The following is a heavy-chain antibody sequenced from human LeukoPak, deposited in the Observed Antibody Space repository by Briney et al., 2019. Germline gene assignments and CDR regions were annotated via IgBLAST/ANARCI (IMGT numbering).Heavy chain of an antibody. Sequence: GGALQISGQGSGYNFTGYWIGGARQLPGKGLECMGIIYPADSDTTYSPSFQGQVTISADKSISTTYLQWSSLKASDTAMYYCARLSDFNFDYWGQGTLVTVSS. D-gene: IGHD2-21*02. V-gene: IGHV5-51*01. J-gene: IGHJ4*02. CDR2: IYPADSDT. CDR3: ARLSDFNFDY. CDR1: GYNFTGYW.